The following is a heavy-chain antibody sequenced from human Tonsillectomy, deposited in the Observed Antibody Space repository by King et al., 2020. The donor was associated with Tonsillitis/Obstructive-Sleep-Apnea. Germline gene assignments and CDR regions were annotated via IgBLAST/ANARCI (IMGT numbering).Heavy chain of an antibody. Sequence: QLVQSGAEVKKPGASVKVSCKASGYTFTSYYMYWVRQAPGQGLEWMGIINPSGGGTSNAQKFQGRITMTRDTSTSTVYMEVSSLRSEDTAVYYCARGGSITMRVDSPYFSGRLGWFDPWGQGTLVTVSS. V-gene: IGHV1-46*01. CDR2: INPSGGGT. D-gene: IGHD3-22*01. CDR3: ARGGSITMRVDSPYFSGRLGWFDP. CDR1: GYTFTSYY. J-gene: IGHJ5*02.